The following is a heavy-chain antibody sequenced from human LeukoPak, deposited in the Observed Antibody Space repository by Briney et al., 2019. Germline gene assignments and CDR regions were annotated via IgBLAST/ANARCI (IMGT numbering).Heavy chain of an antibody. CDR2: ISSSSGII. CDR1: GFTFSSYS. V-gene: IGHV3-48*04. D-gene: IGHD6-13*01. J-gene: IGHJ6*02. Sequence: GGSLRLSCAASGFTFSSYSMNWVRQAPGKGLEWVSYISSSSGIIYYTDSVKGRFTISRDNAKNSLYLQMNSLRAEDTAVYYCARYVEQQLVRGAYYYYYGMDVWGQGTTVTVSS. CDR3: ARYVEQQLVRGAYYYYYGMDV.